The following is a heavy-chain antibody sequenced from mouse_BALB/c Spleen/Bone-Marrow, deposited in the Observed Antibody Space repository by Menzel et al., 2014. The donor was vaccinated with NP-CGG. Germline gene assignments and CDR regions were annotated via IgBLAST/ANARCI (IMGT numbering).Heavy chain of an antibody. CDR2: ISSGGGST. CDR3: ARQILRGFGY. V-gene: IGHV5-12-1*01. D-gene: IGHD1-1*01. Sequence: EVKLMESGGGLVKPGGSLKLSCAASGFAFSSYDMSWVRQTPEKRLEGVAYISSGGGSTYYADTVKGRFTISRDNAKNTLYLQMSSLKSEDTAMYYCARQILRGFGYWGQGTPVTVSA. CDR1: GFAFSSYD. J-gene: IGHJ3*02.